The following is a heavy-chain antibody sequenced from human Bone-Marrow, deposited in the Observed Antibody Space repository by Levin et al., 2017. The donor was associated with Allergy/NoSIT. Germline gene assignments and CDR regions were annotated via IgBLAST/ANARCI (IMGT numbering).Heavy chain of an antibody. CDR1: GHDLTDFS. CDR2: FVPELEET. V-gene: IGHV1-24*01. CDR3: ATELTGTLNIVSDV. Sequence: ASVKVSCKVSGHDLTDFSMHWVRQAPGKGPEWMGGFVPELEETLYAQKFRDRLTMTEDISADTAYMQLSSLTSDDTAMYYCATELTGTLNIVSDVWGQGTVVIVSS. D-gene: IGHD1-20*01. J-gene: IGHJ3*01.